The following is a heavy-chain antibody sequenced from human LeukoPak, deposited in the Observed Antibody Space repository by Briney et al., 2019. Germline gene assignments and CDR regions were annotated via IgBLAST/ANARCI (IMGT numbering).Heavy chain of an antibody. CDR2: INPNSGGT. CDR1: GYTFTGYY. CDR3: ASSLSYDSSGYQGY. V-gene: IGHV1-2*02. Sequence: GASVKVSCKASGYTFTGYYMHWVRQAPGQGLEWMGWINPNSGGTNYAQKFRGRVTMTRDTSISTAYMELSRLRSDDTAVYYCASSLSYDSSGYQGYWGQGTLVTVSS. D-gene: IGHD3-22*01. J-gene: IGHJ4*02.